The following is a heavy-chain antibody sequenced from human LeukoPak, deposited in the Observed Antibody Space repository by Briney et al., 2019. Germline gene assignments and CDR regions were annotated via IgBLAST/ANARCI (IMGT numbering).Heavy chain of an antibody. Sequence: SETLSLTCTVSGGSISSGSYYWSWIRQPAGKGLEWIGRIYTSGSTNYNPSLKSRVTISVDTSKNQFSLKLSSVTAADTAVYYCARERCSGGSCYGYYYYYYMDVWGKGTTATISS. CDR1: GGSISSGSYY. J-gene: IGHJ6*03. CDR2: IYTSGST. V-gene: IGHV4-61*02. D-gene: IGHD2-15*01. CDR3: ARERCSGGSCYGYYYYYYMDV.